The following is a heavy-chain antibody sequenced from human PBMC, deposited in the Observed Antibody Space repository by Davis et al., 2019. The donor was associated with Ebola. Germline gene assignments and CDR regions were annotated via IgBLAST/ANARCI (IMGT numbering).Heavy chain of an antibody. CDR3: ARAYGGNAFDY. J-gene: IGHJ4*02. CDR2: INHSGST. D-gene: IGHD4-23*01. CDR1: GGSFRGYY. Sequence: PSETLSLTCAVYGGSFRGYYWSWIRQPPGKGLEWIGEINHSGSTNYNPSLKSRVTISVDTSKNQFSLKLSSVTAADTAVYYCARAYGGNAFDYWGQGTLVTVSS. V-gene: IGHV4-34*01.